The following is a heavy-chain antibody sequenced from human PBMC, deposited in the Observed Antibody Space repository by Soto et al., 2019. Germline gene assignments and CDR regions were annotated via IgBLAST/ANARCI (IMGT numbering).Heavy chain of an antibody. V-gene: IGHV1-18*01. J-gene: IGHJ5*02. CDR1: GYTFSNYG. CDR2: ISLYSDGT. D-gene: IGHD2-2*01. CDR3: ARVVPGAEAWFGP. Sequence: GASVKVSCKASGYTFSNYGITWVRQAPGQPLEWLGWISLYSDGTNYAQKFQGRVSMTTDTSTTTAYMELRSLRSDDTAVYYCARVVPGAEAWFGPWGQGTLVTVSS.